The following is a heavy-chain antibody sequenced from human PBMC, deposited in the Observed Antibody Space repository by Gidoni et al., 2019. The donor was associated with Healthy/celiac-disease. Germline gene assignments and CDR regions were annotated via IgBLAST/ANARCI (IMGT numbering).Heavy chain of an antibody. Sequence: EVQLVESGGGLVKPGVSLRLSCAASGFTFSSYSMNWVRQAPGKGLEWVSSISSSSSYIYYADSVKGRFTISRDNAKNSLYLQMNSLRAEDTAVYYCARDPDYDILTGYWYYFDYWGQGTLVTVSS. CDR3: ARDPDYDILTGYWYYFDY. D-gene: IGHD3-9*01. J-gene: IGHJ4*02. CDR2: ISSSSSYI. CDR1: GFTFSSYS. V-gene: IGHV3-21*01.